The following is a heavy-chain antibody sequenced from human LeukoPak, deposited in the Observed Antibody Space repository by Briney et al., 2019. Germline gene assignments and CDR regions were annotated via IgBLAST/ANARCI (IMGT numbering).Heavy chain of an antibody. J-gene: IGHJ5*02. CDR2: ISGGGGST. Sequence: GGSLRLSCAASGFTFRSYAMSWVRQAPGKGLDWVSTISGGGGSTYYADSVKGRFTISRDNAKNTLYLQMNSLRAEDTAVYYCARDVGWNWFDPWGQGTLVTVSS. CDR3: ARDVGWNWFDP. D-gene: IGHD3-10*01. V-gene: IGHV3-23*01. CDR1: GFTFRSYA.